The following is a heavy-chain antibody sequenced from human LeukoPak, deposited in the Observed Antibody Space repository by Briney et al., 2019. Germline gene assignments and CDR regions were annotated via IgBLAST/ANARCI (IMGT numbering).Heavy chain of an antibody. CDR2: ISITEGT. CDR1: GASVNSHL. D-gene: IGHD6-13*01. CDR3: ARLRRDTSSWYADDS. V-gene: IGHV4-4*07. J-gene: IGHJ4*02. Sequence: SETLSLTCTVSGASVNSHLWSWIRQSAGKGLEWIGRISITEGTNYNPSFKSRVTMSVDTSKNQFSLRLTSMTAADTAVYYCARLRRDTSSWYADDSWGQGTLDTVSS.